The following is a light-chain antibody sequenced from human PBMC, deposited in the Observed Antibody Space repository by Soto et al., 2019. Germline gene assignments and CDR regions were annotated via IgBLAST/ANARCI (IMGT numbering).Light chain of an antibody. CDR2: EAS. CDR3: CSYSGSITWV. V-gene: IGLV2-23*01. J-gene: IGLJ3*02. Sequence: QSALTQPASVSGSPGQSITIPCTGISSDVGSSDLVSWYQQHPGRAPKLMIYEASKRPSGVSNRFSGSKSGNTASLTISGLQAEDEAEYYCCSYSGSITWVFGGGTKVTVL. CDR1: SSDVGSSDL.